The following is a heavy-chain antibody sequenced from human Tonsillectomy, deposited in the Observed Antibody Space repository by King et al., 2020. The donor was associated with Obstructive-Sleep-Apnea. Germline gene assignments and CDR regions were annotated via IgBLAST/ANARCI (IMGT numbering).Heavy chain of an antibody. CDR2: IKSKTDGGTT. CDR3: TTVPERHGKTPYYYDSRGYYFDY. V-gene: IGHV3-15*01. Sequence: VQLVESGGGLVKPGGSLRLSCAASGFTFSNAWMSWVRQAPGKGLEWVGRIKSKTDGGTTDYAAPVKGRFTISRDDSKNKLYLQINRLKTEDTAVYYCTTVPERHGKTPYYYDSRGYYFDYWGQGTLVTVSS. CDR1: GFTFSNAW. J-gene: IGHJ4*02. D-gene: IGHD3-22*01.